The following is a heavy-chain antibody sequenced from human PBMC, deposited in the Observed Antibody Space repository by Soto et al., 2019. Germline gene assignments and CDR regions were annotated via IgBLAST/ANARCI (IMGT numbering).Heavy chain of an antibody. Sequence: ASVKVSCKASGYTFTSYDINWVRQATGQGLEWMGWMNPNSGNTGYAQKFQGRVTMTRNTSIRTAYMELSSLRSEDTAVYYCARGTTVTGEYYYYMDVWGKGTTVTVSS. J-gene: IGHJ6*03. D-gene: IGHD4-17*01. CDR1: GYTFTSYD. V-gene: IGHV1-8*01. CDR3: ARGTTVTGEYYYYMDV. CDR2: MNPNSGNT.